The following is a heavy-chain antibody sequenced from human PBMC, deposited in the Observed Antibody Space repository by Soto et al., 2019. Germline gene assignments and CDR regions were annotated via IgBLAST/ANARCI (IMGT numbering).Heavy chain of an antibody. V-gene: IGHV4-34*01. CDR3: ARVGYGDRDAFDI. CDR2: INRSGST. CDR1: GGSFSGYY. D-gene: IGHD4-17*01. J-gene: IGHJ3*02. Sequence: SETLSLTCAVYGGSFSGYYWSWIRQPPGKGLEWIGEINRSGSTNYNPSLKSRVTISVDTSKNQFSLKLSSVTTADTAVYYCARVGYGDRDAFDIWGQGTMVTVSS.